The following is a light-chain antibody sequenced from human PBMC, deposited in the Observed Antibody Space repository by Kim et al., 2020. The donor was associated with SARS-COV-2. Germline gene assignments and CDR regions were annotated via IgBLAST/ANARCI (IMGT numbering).Light chain of an antibody. V-gene: IGKV1-5*03. CDR1: RSISES. CDR2: KAS. Sequence: DIHMTQSPSTLSAPVGDRVTITCRASRSISESLAWYQHKPGKAPNLLIYKASRLERGVPSRFSGSGSGTEFTLTISSLQPDDFAVYFCQQYDNYWTFGQGTKVDIK. CDR3: QQYDNYWT. J-gene: IGKJ1*01.